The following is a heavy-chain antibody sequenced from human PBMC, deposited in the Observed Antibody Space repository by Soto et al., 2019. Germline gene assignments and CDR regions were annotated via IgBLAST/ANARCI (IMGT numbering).Heavy chain of an antibody. CDR3: AYGANIAAAGSLFDP. CDR1: GFSLSTSGVG. CDR2: IYWDDDK. D-gene: IGHD6-13*01. V-gene: IGHV2-5*02. J-gene: IGHJ5*02. Sequence: SGPTLVNPTQTLTLTCTFSGFSLSTSGVGVGWIRQPPGKALEWLALIYWDDDKRYSPSLKSRLTITKDTSKNQVVLTMTNMDPVDTATYHFAYGANIAAAGSLFDPWGQGTQVTVS.